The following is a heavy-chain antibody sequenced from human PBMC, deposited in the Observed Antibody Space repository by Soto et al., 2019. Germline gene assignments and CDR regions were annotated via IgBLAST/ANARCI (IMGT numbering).Heavy chain of an antibody. J-gene: IGHJ4*02. CDR2: IYSGGST. CDR3: ARGRIGAVAENDY. D-gene: IGHD6-19*01. V-gene: IGHV3-53*01. CDR1: GFTVSNNY. Sequence: EVQLVESGGGLIQPGGSLRLSCAASGFTVSNNYMSWVRQAPGKGLEWVSVIYSGGSTYYADSVKGRFTISRDNSKNTLYLQMNSLRAEDTAVYYCARGRIGAVAENDYWCQGTLVTVSS.